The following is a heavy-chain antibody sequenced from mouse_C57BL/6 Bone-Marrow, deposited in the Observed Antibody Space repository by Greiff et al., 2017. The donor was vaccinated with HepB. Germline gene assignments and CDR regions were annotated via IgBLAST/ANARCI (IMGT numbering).Heavy chain of an antibody. J-gene: IGHJ4*01. CDR3: ERYYYGKAMDY. CDR2: ILPGSGST. D-gene: IGHD1-1*01. Sequence: QVQLQQSGAELMKPGASVKLSCKATGYTFTGYWIEWVKQRPGHGLEWIGEILPGSGSTNYNEKFKGKSTFTADTSSNTAYMQLSRLTTEDSAIYDCERYYYGKAMDYWGQGTSVTVSS. CDR1: GYTFTGYW. V-gene: IGHV1-9*01.